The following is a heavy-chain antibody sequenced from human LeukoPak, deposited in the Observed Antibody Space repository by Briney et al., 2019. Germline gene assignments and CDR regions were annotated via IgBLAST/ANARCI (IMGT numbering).Heavy chain of an antibody. CDR3: ARGDVVRGVSWFDS. J-gene: IGHJ5*01. D-gene: IGHD2-21*02. CDR2: IYPGDSDT. V-gene: IGHV5-51*01. Sequence: GESLKISCQGSGYTFTSYWIGWVRQMPIKGLEWMGSIYPGDSDTKYSPSFQGQVTISVDKSTNTAYLQWKSLKASDTAMYYCARGDVVRGVSWFDSWGQGALVTVSS. CDR1: GYTFTSYW.